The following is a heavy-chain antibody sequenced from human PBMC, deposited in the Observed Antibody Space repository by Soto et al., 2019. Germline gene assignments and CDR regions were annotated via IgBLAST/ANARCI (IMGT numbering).Heavy chain of an antibody. Sequence: ASVKVSCKASGYTFTSYGISWVRQAPGQGLEWMGWISAYNGNTNYAQKLQGRVTMTTDTSTSTAYMELRSLRSDDTAVYYCAREVWYCSSTSCPFDYWGQGTLVTASS. V-gene: IGHV1-18*04. CDR2: ISAYNGNT. J-gene: IGHJ4*02. CDR3: AREVWYCSSTSCPFDY. D-gene: IGHD2-2*01. CDR1: GYTFTSYG.